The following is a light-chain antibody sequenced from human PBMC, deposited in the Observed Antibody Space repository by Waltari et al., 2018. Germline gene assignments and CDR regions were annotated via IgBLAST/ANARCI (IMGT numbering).Light chain of an antibody. Sequence: DIPMTQSPSSLSASGGDRVTITCQASQDIGHDLNWYQQKPGKAPKLLIYDASNLETGVPSRFSGSGSGTDFTFTIRSLQPEDIAPYYCQQYDNAWGFGPGTKVYIK. V-gene: IGKV1-33*01. CDR3: QQYDNAWG. CDR1: QDIGHD. J-gene: IGKJ3*01. CDR2: DAS.